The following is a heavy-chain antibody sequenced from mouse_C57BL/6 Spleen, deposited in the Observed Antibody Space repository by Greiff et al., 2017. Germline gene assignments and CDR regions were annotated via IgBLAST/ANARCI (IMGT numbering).Heavy chain of an antibody. J-gene: IGHJ3*01. CDR3: ARSLLRWDSFAY. Sequence: VQLQQSGPELVKPGASVKIPCKASGYTFTDYNMDWVKQSHGKSLEWIGDINPNNGGTIYNQKFKGKATLTVDKSSSTAYMELRSLTSEDTAVYYSARSLLRWDSFAYWGQGTLVTVSA. CDR2: INPNNGGT. CDR1: GYTFTDYN. D-gene: IGHD2-10*01. V-gene: IGHV1-18*01.